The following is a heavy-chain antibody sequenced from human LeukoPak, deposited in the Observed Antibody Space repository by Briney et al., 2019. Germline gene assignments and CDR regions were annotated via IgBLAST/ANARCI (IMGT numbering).Heavy chain of an antibody. CDR1: GFTFSDYY. CDR3: AKDPPSILTAYYTVKWFDP. CDR2: ISGSGTST. J-gene: IGHJ5*02. D-gene: IGHD3-9*01. V-gene: IGHV3-23*01. Sequence: PGGSLRLSCAASGFTFSDYYMSWIRQAPGKGLEWVSGISGSGTSTYYADSVKGRFTISRDNSKNTLYLQMNSLRAEDTAVYYCAKDPPSILTAYYTVKWFDPWGQGTLVTVSS.